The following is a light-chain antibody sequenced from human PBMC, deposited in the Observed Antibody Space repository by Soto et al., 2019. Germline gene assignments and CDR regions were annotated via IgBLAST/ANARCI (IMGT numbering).Light chain of an antibody. CDR1: QSVSSY. J-gene: IGKJ1*01. Sequence: EIVLTQSPATLSLSPGERATLSCRASQSVSSYLGWYQQEPGQAPRLLIYDASNRATGIPARLSGSGSGADFTLTISSLGPEDFAVYYCQQRSNWLTWTFGQGTKVEIK. CDR2: DAS. V-gene: IGKV3-11*01. CDR3: QQRSNWLTWT.